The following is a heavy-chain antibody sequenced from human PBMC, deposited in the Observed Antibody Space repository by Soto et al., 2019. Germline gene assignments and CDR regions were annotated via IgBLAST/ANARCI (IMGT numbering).Heavy chain of an antibody. J-gene: IGHJ5*02. D-gene: IGHD3-10*01. Sequence: QVQLQESGPGLVKPSQTLSLTCTVSGDSINRGGFYWSWIRLLPGKGLEWIGYVYYSGTTYYNPXXXXXXXXXXXXXXXXXXXXXXXXXXXXXXXXXXXXGKGSGRARDWFDRWGQGTLX. CDR3: XXGKGSGRARDWFDR. CDR2: VYYSGTT. CDR1: GDSINRGGFY. V-gene: IGHV4-31*01.